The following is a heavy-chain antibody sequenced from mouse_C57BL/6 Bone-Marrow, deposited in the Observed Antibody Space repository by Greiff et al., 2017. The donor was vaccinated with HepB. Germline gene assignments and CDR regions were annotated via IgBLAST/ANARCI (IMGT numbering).Heavy chain of an antibody. D-gene: IGHD2-3*01. CDR3: TRRDGYFYAMDY. CDR2: IDPETGGT. CDR1: GYTFTDYE. J-gene: IGHJ4*01. V-gene: IGHV1-15*01. Sequence: VKLMESGAELVRPGASVTLSCKASGYTFTDYEMHWVKQTPVHGLEWIGAIDPETGGTAYNQKFKGKAILTADKSSSTAYMELRSLTSEDSAVYYCTRRDGYFYAMDYWGQGTSVTVSS.